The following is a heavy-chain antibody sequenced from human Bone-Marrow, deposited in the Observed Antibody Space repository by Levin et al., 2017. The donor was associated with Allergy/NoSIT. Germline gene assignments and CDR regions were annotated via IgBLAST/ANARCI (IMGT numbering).Heavy chain of an antibody. Sequence: GESLKISCAGSGFTFKSYSLHWVRQAPGGVLAWVAVISFDGNHKYYTDSVKGRFTISRDDSKNTVYLQMNSLTSADTAVYYCTRDRTAMPWYYFDLWGRGSLVTVSS. CDR2: ISFDGNHK. CDR1: GFTFKSYS. D-gene: IGHD5-18*01. CDR3: TRDRTAMPWYYFDL. J-gene: IGHJ2*01. V-gene: IGHV3-30*04.